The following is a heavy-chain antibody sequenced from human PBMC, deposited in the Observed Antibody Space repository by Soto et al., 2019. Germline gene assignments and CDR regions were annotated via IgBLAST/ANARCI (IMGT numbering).Heavy chain of an antibody. V-gene: IGHV1-8*01. CDR1: GYTFTSYD. D-gene: IGHD3-22*01. CDR3: AGVGSYYYDSSGYYQQNAFDI. J-gene: IGHJ3*02. Sequence: ASVKVSCKASGYTFTSYDINWVRQATGRGLEWMGWMNPNSGNTGYAQKFQGRVTMTRNTSISAAYMELSSLRSEDTAVYYCAGVGSYYYDSSGYYQQNAFDIWGQGTMVTVSS. CDR2: MNPNSGNT.